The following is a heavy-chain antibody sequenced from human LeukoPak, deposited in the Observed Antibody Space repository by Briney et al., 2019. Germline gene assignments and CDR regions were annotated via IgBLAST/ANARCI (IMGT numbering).Heavy chain of an antibody. CDR2: ISSSSRTT. Sequence: PGGSLRLSCAASGFTFSSYTMNWVRQAPGKGLEWVSSISSSSRTTYYADSVEGRFTISRDNAKNSLYLQMNSLRAEDTAVYYCLRGDVRYSRGQGTLVTVSS. CDR1: GFTFSSYT. J-gene: IGHJ4*02. CDR3: LRGDVRYS. D-gene: IGHD2-21*01. V-gene: IGHV3-21*01.